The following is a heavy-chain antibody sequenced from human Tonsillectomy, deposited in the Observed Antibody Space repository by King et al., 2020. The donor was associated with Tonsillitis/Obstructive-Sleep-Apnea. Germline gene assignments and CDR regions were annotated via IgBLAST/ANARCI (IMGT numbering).Heavy chain of an antibody. CDR3: ARGPMTTVTTFYYYYYMDV. D-gene: IGHD4-11*01. V-gene: IGHV4-34*01. J-gene: IGHJ6*03. CDR1: GGAFSGYC. CDR2: INHSGST. Sequence: VQLQQWGAGLLKPSETLSLTCAVYGGAFSGYCWSWIRQPPGKGLEWIGEINHSGSTNYNPSLKSRVTISVDTSKDKFSLKLSPVTAADTAVYYCARGPMTTVTTFYYYYYMDVWGKGTTVTVSS.